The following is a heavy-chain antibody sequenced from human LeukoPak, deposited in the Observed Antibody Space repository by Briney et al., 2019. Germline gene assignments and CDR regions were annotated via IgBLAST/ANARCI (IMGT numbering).Heavy chain of an antibody. CDR3: ARDHQNGRADIVVVTAPIDY. Sequence: GRSLGLSCAASGFTFSSYAMHWVRQAPRKGLEWVAVISYDGSNKYYADSVKGRFTISRDNSKNTLYLQMNSLRAEDTAVYYCARDHQNGRADIVVVTAPIDYWGQGTLVTVSS. D-gene: IGHD2-21*02. CDR2: ISYDGSNK. CDR1: GFTFSSYA. V-gene: IGHV3-30-3*01. J-gene: IGHJ4*02.